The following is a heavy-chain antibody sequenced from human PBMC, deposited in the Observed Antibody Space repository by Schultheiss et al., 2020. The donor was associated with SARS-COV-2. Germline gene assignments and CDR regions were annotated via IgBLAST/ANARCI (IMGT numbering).Heavy chain of an antibody. J-gene: IGHJ5*02. Sequence: GGSLRLSCKASGYTFNNYGISWVRQAPGQGLEWMGWISTYNGNTDYTQKFQGRVTMTTDTSTSTASMELRSLRSDDTAVYYCARVNQHCISDVCYKGGELDPWGQGTLVTVSS. CDR3: ARVNQHCISDVCYKGGELDP. D-gene: IGHD2-8*01. CDR2: ISTYNGNT. V-gene: IGHV1-18*01. CDR1: GYTFNNYG.